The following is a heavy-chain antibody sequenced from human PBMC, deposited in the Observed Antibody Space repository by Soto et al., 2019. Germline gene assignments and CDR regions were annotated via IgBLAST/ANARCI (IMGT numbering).Heavy chain of an antibody. V-gene: IGHV1-69*08. J-gene: IGHJ4*02. CDR3: ARDPSGYDLPAY. D-gene: IGHD5-12*01. Sequence: QVQLVQSGAEVKKPGSSVKVSCKASGGTFSSYTISWVRQAPGQGLEWMGRIIPILGIANYAQKFQGRVNITADKATSTAYMELSSLRSEDTAVYCCARDPSGYDLPAYWCQGTLVTVSS. CDR1: GGTFSSYT. CDR2: IIPILGIA.